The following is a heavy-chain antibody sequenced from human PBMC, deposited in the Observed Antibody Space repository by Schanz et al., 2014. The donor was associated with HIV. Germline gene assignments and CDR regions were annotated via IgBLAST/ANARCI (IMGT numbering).Heavy chain of an antibody. CDR3: TKEVPPDV. CDR2: ISYDGSDK. J-gene: IGHJ6*02. V-gene: IGHV3-30*18. Sequence: QVQLVESGGGVVQPGRSLRLSCAASGFIFSSYGMHWVRQAPGKGLEWVAVISYDGSDKYHADSVKGRFTISRDNSKNTLYLQMNSLRAEDTAVYYCTKEVPPDVWGQGTTVTVSS. CDR1: GFIFSSYG. D-gene: IGHD1-1*01.